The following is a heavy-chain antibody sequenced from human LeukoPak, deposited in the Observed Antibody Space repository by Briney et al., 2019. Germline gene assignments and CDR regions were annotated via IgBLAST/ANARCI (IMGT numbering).Heavy chain of an antibody. CDR3: ARDDSRNWFDP. J-gene: IGHJ5*02. Sequence: SVKVSCKASGGTFTSYAISWVRQAPGQGFEWMGGIIPIFGTANYAQKFQGRVTITTDKSTSTVYMALSSLRSEDTAVYYCARDDSRNWFDPWGQGTLVTVSS. V-gene: IGHV1-69*05. CDR1: GGTFTSYA. D-gene: IGHD2-15*01. CDR2: IIPIFGTA.